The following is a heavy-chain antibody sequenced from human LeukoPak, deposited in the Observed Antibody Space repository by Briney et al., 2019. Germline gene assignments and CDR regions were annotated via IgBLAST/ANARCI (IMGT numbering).Heavy chain of an antibody. Sequence: GGSLRLSCAASGFTVSSNYMSWVRQAPGKGLEWASVIYSGGSTYYADSVKGRFTISRDNSKNTLYLQMNSLRAEDTAVYHCARGDTYGHHGRFDPWGQGTLVTVSS. V-gene: IGHV3-53*01. CDR2: IYSGGST. CDR3: ARGDTYGHHGRFDP. J-gene: IGHJ5*02. D-gene: IGHD5-18*01. CDR1: GFTVSSNY.